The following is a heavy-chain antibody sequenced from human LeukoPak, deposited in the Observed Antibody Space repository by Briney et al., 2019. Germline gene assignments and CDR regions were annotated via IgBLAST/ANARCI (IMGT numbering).Heavy chain of an antibody. CDR1: GFTFSSYG. CDR2: IRYDGSNK. J-gene: IGHJ4*02. Sequence: GGSLRLSCAASGFTFSSYGMHWVRQAPGKGLEWVAFIRYDGSNKYYVGSVKGRFTISRDNSKNTLSLQVNSLRAEDTAVYYCAKGFLRGSTSFAYWGQGTLVTVSS. D-gene: IGHD2-2*01. V-gene: IGHV3-30*02. CDR3: AKGFLRGSTSFAY.